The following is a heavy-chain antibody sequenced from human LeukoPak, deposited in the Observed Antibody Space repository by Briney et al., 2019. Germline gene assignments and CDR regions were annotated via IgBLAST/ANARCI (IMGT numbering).Heavy chain of an antibody. CDR3: AGYSSSWWGFDY. J-gene: IGHJ4*02. CDR2: ISSSGSTI. Sequence: GGSLRLSCAASGFTFSSYEMNWVRQAPGKGLEWVSYISSSGSTIYYADSVKGRFTISRDNAKNSLYLQMNSLRAEDTAVYYCAGYSSSWWGFDYWGQGTLVTVSS. D-gene: IGHD6-13*01. CDR1: GFTFSSYE. V-gene: IGHV3-48*03.